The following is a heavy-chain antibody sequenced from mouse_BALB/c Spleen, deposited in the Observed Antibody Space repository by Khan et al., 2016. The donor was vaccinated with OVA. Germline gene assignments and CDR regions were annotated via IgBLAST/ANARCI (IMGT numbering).Heavy chain of an antibody. V-gene: IGHV1S56*01. Sequence: QVQLKESGPELVKPGASVRISCEASGSTFTNYYVHWVKQRPGQGLEWIGWIYPGNGSTKYNENFKGKATLTADKSSSTAYMLLSSLTSEDSAVYFCARGDSYGTYAMAYWGQGTSVTVSA. CDR2: IYPGNGST. D-gene: IGHD1-1*01. CDR1: GSTFTNYY. CDR3: ARGDSYGTYAMAY. J-gene: IGHJ4*01.